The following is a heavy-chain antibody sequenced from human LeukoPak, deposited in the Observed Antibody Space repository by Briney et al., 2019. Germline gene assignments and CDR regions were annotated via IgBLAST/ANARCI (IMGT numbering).Heavy chain of an antibody. J-gene: IGHJ6*04. CDR1: GFTFDDYA. CDR2: INWNSGSI. CDR3: AELGITMIGGV. V-gene: IGHV3-9*01. Sequence: PGGSLRLSCAASGFTFDDYAMHWVRQTPGKGLEWVSGINWNSGSIDYADSVKGRFTISRDNAKNSLYLQMNSLRAEDTAVYYCAELGITMIGGVWGKGTTVTISS. D-gene: IGHD3-10*02.